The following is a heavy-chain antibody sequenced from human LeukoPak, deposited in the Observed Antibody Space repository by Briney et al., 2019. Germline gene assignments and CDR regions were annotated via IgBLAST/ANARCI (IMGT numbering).Heavy chain of an antibody. Sequence: GGSLRLSCAASGFTFSDYHMSWIRQVPGKGQEWVSYISSSGGTISYADSVKGRFTISRDNAKNSLYLQMNSLRAEDTAVYYCARGPVSSSGFFGYWGQGTLVTVSS. J-gene: IGHJ4*02. CDR1: GFTFSDYH. CDR2: ISSSGGTI. D-gene: IGHD6-19*01. CDR3: ARGPVSSSGFFGY. V-gene: IGHV3-11*01.